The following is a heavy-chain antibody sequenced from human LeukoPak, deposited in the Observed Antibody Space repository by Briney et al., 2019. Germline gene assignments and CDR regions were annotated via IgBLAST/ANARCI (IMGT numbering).Heavy chain of an antibody. CDR1: GFTFSSYA. Sequence: GGSLRLSCAASGFTFSSYAMSWVRQAPGKGLEWVSGISTSGGSTYYADSVKGRFTISRDNSKNTLYLQMNSLGAEDTAVYYCAKTIYSWNGFDYWGQGTLVTVSS. CDR3: AKTIYSWNGFDY. CDR2: ISTSGGST. J-gene: IGHJ4*02. V-gene: IGHV3-23*01. D-gene: IGHD1-1*01.